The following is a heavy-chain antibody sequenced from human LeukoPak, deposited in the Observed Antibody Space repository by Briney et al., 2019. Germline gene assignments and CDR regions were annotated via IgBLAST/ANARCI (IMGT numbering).Heavy chain of an antibody. CDR2: INHSGST. D-gene: IGHD6-13*01. CDR1: GGSFSGYY. V-gene: IGHV4-34*01. J-gene: IGHJ4*02. CDR3: ARGSVAAAAPYYFDY. Sequence: SSETLSLTCAVYGGSFSGYYWSWIRQPPGKGLEWIGEINHSGSTNYNPSLKSRVTISVDTSKNQFSLKLSSVTAADTAVYYCARGSVAAAAPYYFDYWGQGTLVTVSP.